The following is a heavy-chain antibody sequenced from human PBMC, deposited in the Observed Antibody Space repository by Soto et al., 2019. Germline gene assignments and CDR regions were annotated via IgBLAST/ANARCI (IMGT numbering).Heavy chain of an antibody. CDR2: IKSKTDGGTT. D-gene: IGHD3-16*01. CDR1: GFTFSNAW. J-gene: IGHJ3*02. CDR3: TTDSERITPRGAFDI. Sequence: PGGSLRLSCAASGFTFSNAWMNWVRQAPGKGLEWVGRIKSKTDGGTTDYAAPVKGRFTISRDDSKNTLYLQMSSLKTEDTAVFYCTTDSERITPRGAFDIWGQGTMVTVSS. V-gene: IGHV3-15*07.